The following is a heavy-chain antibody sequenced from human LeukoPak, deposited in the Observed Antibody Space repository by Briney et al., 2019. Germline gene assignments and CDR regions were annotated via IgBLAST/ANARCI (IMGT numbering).Heavy chain of an antibody. D-gene: IGHD3-9*01. CDR1: GFTFSSYS. V-gene: IGHV3-21*01. CDR2: ISSSSSYI. CDR3: ARTVFGQNAFDI. Sequence: GGSPRLSCAASGFTFSSYSMNWVRQAPGKGLEWVSSISSSSSYINYADSVKGRFTISRDNAKNSLYLQMNSLRAEDTAVYYCARTVFGQNAFDIWGQGTMVTVSS. J-gene: IGHJ3*02.